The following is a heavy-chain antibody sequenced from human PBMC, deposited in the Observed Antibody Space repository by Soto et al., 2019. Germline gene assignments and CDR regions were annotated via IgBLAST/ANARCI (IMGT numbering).Heavy chain of an antibody. CDR1: GGSINNYY. CDR2: IFYSGSP. Sequence: QVQLRESGPGLVKPSETLSLTCTVSGGSINNYYWSWIRQPPGKGLEWIGYIFYSGSPTYNPSLKSRVTISVDTSKNQFSLKLNSVTAADTAVYYCARGHDYGRYWGQGTLVTVSS. D-gene: IGHD4-17*01. V-gene: IGHV4-59*01. CDR3: ARGHDYGRY. J-gene: IGHJ4*02.